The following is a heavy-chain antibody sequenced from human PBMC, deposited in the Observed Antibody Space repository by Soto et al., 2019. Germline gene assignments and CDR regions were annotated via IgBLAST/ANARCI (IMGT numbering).Heavy chain of an antibody. J-gene: IGHJ4*02. CDR2: ISSSSSYI. V-gene: IGHV3-21*01. Sequence: GGSLRLSCAASGFTFSSYSMNWVRQAPGKGLEWVSSISSSSSYIYYADSVKGRFTIFRDNAKNSLYLQMNSLRAEETAVYYCARGAITMVRGVIITGDFDYWGQGTLVTVSS. CDR1: GFTFSSYS. CDR3: ARGAITMVRGVIITGDFDY. D-gene: IGHD3-10*01.